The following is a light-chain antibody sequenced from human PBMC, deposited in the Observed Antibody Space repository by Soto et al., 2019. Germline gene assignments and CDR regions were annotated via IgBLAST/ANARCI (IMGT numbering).Light chain of an antibody. V-gene: IGLV1-40*01. CDR3: QSYDSSLSAVI. CDR1: SSNIGAGYD. J-gene: IGLJ2*01. Sequence: QSVLAQPPSVSGARGQRLTISCTGSSSNIGAGYDVHWYQQLPGTAPKLLIYGNSNRPSGVPDRFSGSKSGTSASLAITGLQAEDEADYYCQSYDSSLSAVIFGGGTKLTVL. CDR2: GNS.